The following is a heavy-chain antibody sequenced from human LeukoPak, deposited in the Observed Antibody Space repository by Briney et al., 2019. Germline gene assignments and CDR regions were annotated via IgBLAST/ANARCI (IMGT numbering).Heavy chain of an antibody. CDR2: IKSKTDGGTT. CDR3: STSPGWLQYYYDY. V-gene: IGHV3-15*01. Sequence: PGGSLRLSCAASGFTFSSAWMTWVRQAPGKGLEWVGRIKSKTDGGTTDYAAPVIGRFTISRDDSKNTLYLQMNRLKIEDTAVYYCSTSPGWLQYYYDYWGQGSLVTVSS. CDR1: GFTFSSAW. D-gene: IGHD5-24*01. J-gene: IGHJ4*02.